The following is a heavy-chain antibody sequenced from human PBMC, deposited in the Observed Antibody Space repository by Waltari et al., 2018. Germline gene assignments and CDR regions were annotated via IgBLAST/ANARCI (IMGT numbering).Heavy chain of an antibody. J-gene: IGHJ4*02. CDR3: VKGGFATDPFDY. Sequence: QLVESGGGLVQPGESLTLSCVASGFTFGDSAMHWVRQSPGKGLDWVSGISWNSGRLDYVDSVKGRFSISRDNARNSLFLHMSGLRPDDTARYYCVKGGFATDPFDYWGQGTMV. V-gene: IGHV3-9*01. D-gene: IGHD3-16*01. CDR1: GFTFGDSA. CDR2: ISWNSGRL.